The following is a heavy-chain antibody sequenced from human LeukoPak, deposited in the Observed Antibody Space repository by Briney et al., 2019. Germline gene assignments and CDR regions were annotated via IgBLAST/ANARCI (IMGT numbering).Heavy chain of an antibody. Sequence: PSETLSLTCTVSGGSISSHYWSWIRQPPGKGLEWIGYIYYSGSTNYNPSLKSRVTISVDTSKNQFSLKLSSVTAADTAVYYCASLVVPAANDAFDIWGQGTMVTVSS. CDR3: ASLVVPAANDAFDI. CDR2: IYYSGST. J-gene: IGHJ3*02. CDR1: GGSISSHY. D-gene: IGHD2-2*01. V-gene: IGHV4-59*11.